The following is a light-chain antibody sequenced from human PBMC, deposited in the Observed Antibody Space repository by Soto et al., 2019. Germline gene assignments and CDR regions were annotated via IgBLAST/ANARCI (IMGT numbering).Light chain of an antibody. V-gene: IGKV3-20*01. CDR3: QQYGSSPWT. Sequence: EIVFAQAPGTPSLSPPERATLCCRASQSVSSSYLAWYQQKPGQAPRLLIYGASSRATGIPDRFSGSGSGTDFTLTISRLEPEDFAVYYCQQYGSSPWTFGQGTKVDIK. J-gene: IGKJ1*01. CDR2: GAS. CDR1: QSVSSSY.